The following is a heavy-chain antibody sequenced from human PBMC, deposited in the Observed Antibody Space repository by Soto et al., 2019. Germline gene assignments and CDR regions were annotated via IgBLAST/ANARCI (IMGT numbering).Heavy chain of an antibody. V-gene: IGHV4-39*01. CDR3: ARQVTPKYYGSGSYYKHFDY. CDR2: IYYSGST. Sequence: QLQLQESGPGLVKPSETLSLTCTVSGGSISSSSYYWGWIRQPPGKGLEWIGSIYYSGSTYYNPSLKSRVTISVDTSKNQFSLKLSSVTAADTAVYYCARQVTPKYYGSGSYYKHFDYWGQGTLVTVSS. D-gene: IGHD3-10*01. J-gene: IGHJ4*02. CDR1: GGSISSSSYY.